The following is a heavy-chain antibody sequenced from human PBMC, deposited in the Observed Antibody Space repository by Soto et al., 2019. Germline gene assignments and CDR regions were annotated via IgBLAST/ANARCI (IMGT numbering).Heavy chain of an antibody. CDR3: ARRGSGSYYDY. Sequence: EVQLLESGGGLVQPGGSLRLSCAASGFTFSSYAMRWVRQAPVKGLEWVSAISGSGGSTYYADSVKGRFTISRDNSKNTLYLQMTSLRAEVTAVYYCARRGSGSYYDYWGQGTLVTVSS. CDR1: GFTFSSYA. J-gene: IGHJ4*02. CDR2: ISGSGGST. D-gene: IGHD1-26*01. V-gene: IGHV3-23*01.